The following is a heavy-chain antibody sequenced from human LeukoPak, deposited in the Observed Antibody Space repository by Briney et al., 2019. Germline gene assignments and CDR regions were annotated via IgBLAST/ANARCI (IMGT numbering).Heavy chain of an antibody. CDR1: GGSISSSSYY. CDR2: ISSSGSTI. D-gene: IGHD3-10*01. CDR3: AREGVRGENWFDP. J-gene: IGHJ5*02. V-gene: IGHV3-11*04. Sequence: LSLTCTVSGGSISSSSYYWGWIRQPPGKGLEWVSYISSSGSTIYYADSVKGRFTISRDNAKNSLYLQMNSLRAEDTAVYYCAREGVRGENWFDPWGQGTLVTVSS.